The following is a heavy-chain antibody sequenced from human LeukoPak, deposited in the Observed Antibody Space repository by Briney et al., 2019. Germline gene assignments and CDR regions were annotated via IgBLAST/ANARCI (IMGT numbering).Heavy chain of an antibody. CDR2: ISGSGGST. D-gene: IGHD2-15*01. J-gene: IGHJ4*02. Sequence: GGSLRLSCAASRFTFSSSAMSWVRQAPGKGLEWVSTISGSGGSTYSTDSVKGRFTISRDNSKSTIYLQMNSLRDEDTAIYYCAKGGPHSLDYWGQGTLVTVSS. V-gene: IGHV3-23*01. CDR1: RFTFSSSA. CDR3: AKGGPHSLDY.